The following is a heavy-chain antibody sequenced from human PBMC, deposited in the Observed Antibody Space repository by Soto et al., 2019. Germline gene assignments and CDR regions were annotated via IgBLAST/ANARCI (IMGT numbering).Heavy chain of an antibody. Sequence: LSLTCAVYGGSFSGYYWSWIRQPPGKGLEWIGETNHSGSTNYNPSLKSRVTISVDTSKNQFSLKLSSVTAADTAVYYCVKDAGDYAYYFDYWGQGTLVTVSS. J-gene: IGHJ4*02. CDR3: VKDAGDYAYYFDY. V-gene: IGHV4-34*01. D-gene: IGHD4-17*01. CDR2: TNHSGST. CDR1: GGSFSGYY.